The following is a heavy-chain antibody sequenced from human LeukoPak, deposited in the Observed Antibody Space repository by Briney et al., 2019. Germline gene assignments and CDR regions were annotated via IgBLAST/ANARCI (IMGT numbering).Heavy chain of an antibody. CDR1: GYSFTSYW. Sequence: GESLKISGKGSGYSFTSYWIAWVRQMPGKGLEWMGIIYPGDSDTRYSPSFQGQVTISADKSISTAYLQWSSLKASDTAMYYCARRTDYGDYYFDYWGQGTLVTVSS. CDR2: IYPGDSDT. D-gene: IGHD4-17*01. V-gene: IGHV5-51*01. CDR3: ARRTDYGDYYFDY. J-gene: IGHJ4*02.